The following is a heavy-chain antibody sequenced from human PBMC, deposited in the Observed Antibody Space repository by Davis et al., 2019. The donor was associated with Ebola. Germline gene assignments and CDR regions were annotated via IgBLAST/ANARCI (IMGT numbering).Heavy chain of an antibody. V-gene: IGHV1-69*04. CDR2: IIPILGIA. J-gene: IGHJ6*02. D-gene: IGHD6-13*01. CDR3: ARTSYSSSWYYYYGMDV. Sequence: AASVKVSCQASGGTFSSYAISWVRQAPGQGLEWMGRIIPILGIANYAQKFQGRVTITADESTSTAYMELSSLRSEDTAVYYCARTSYSSSWYYYYGMDVWGQGTTVTVSS. CDR1: GGTFSSYA.